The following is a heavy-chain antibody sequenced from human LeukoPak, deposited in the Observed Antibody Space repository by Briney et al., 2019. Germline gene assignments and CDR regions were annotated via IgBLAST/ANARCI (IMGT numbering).Heavy chain of an antibody. D-gene: IGHD3-22*01. J-gene: IGHJ3*02. Sequence: GGSLRLSCAASGFTFSSYGMHWVRQAPGEGLEWVAVISYDGSNKYYADSVKGRFTISRDNSKNTLYLQMNSLRAEDTAVYYCAKGLTTMIVVVPDAFDIWGQGTMVTVSS. V-gene: IGHV3-30*18. CDR2: ISYDGSNK. CDR3: AKGLTTMIVVVPDAFDI. CDR1: GFTFSSYG.